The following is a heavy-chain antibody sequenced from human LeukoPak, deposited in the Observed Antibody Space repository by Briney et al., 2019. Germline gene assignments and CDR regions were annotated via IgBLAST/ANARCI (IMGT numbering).Heavy chain of an antibody. Sequence: RPSETLSLTCTVSGGPIDNYYWSWIRQPPGKGLEWIAYVYYSETINYNASLESRVTISVDTSKNQFSLRLTSVAAADTAVYYCARHGTAAGPFQLWGQGTLVTVSS. CDR2: VYYSETI. CDR3: ARHGTAAGPFQL. J-gene: IGHJ1*01. CDR1: GGPIDNYY. D-gene: IGHD2-21*02. V-gene: IGHV4-59*08.